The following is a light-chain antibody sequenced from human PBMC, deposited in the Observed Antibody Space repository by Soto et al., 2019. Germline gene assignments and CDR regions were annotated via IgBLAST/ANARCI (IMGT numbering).Light chain of an antibody. CDR3: NQYYGIPNT. Sequence: DIVMTQSPDSLAVSLGERATINCRSSQSVLHSSNNKNYLAWYQQKPGQPPKLLIYWASTRESGVPDRFSGSGSGTDFTLTISSVQAEDVADYYCNQYYGIPNTFGQGTKLEIK. CDR2: WAS. J-gene: IGKJ2*01. CDR1: QSVLHSSNNKNY. V-gene: IGKV4-1*01.